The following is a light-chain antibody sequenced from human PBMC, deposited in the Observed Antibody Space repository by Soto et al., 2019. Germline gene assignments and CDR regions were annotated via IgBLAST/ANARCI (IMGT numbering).Light chain of an antibody. V-gene: IGLV2-14*01. CDR1: SSDVGGYNY. CDR3: SSYTSARGV. J-gene: IGLJ2*01. Sequence: QSVLTQPASVSGSPGQSITISCTGTSSDVGGYNYVSWYQQLPGKAPKLIIYEVINRPSGVSNRFSGSKSGNTASLTISGLQAEDEADYYCSSYTSARGVFGGGTQLTVL. CDR2: EVI.